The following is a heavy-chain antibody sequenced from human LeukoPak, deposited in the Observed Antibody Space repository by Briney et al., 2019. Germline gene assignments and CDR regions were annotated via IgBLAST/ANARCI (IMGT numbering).Heavy chain of an antibody. CDR3: ARERKMIVVVPAAMGILGY. Sequence: ASVKVSCKASGYTFTGYYMHWVRQAPGQGLEWMGRINPNSGGTNYAQKFQGRVTMTRDTSISTAYMELSRLRSDDTAVYYCARERKMIVVVPAAMGILGYWGQGTLVTVSS. V-gene: IGHV1-2*06. CDR2: INPNSGGT. CDR1: GYTFTGYY. J-gene: IGHJ4*02. D-gene: IGHD2-2*01.